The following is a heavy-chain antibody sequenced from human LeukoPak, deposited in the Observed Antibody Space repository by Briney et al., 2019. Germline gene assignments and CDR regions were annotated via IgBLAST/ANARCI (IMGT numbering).Heavy chain of an antibody. CDR3: AKYRVATTPYFDY. V-gene: IGHV3-23*01. Sequence: GGSLRLSCAASGFTFTTYSMTWVRQAPGKGLQWVSAITGSGGSTYYADSVKGRFTISRDNSKNTLYLQMNSLRAEDTAVYYYAKYRVATTPYFDYWGQGTLVTVSS. CDR1: GFTFTTYS. J-gene: IGHJ4*02. D-gene: IGHD4-23*01. CDR2: ITGSGGST.